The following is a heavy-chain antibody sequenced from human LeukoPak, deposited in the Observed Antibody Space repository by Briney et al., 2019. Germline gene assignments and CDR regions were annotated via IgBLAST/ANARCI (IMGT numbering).Heavy chain of an antibody. D-gene: IGHD4-11*01. CDR3: ARDRDYSFDY. CDR2: IRHDGSDK. CDR1: GFTFNNYG. V-gene: IGHV3-30*02. Sequence: PGGSLRLSCTASGFTFNNYGMHWVRRAPGKGLEWVGYIRHDGSDKYYGDTVKGRFTISRDNSKNTLDLHMNSLRAEDTAVYYCARDRDYSFDYWGQGILVTVSS. J-gene: IGHJ4*02.